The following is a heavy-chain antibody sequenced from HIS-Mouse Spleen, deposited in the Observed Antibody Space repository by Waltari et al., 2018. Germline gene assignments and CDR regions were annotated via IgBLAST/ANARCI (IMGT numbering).Heavy chain of an antibody. V-gene: IGHV3-30*18. CDR3: AKDKHHAFDY. CDR2: ISYDGSNK. J-gene: IGHJ4*02. Sequence: QVQLVESGGGVVQPGRSLRLSCAASGFTFSSYGMHWVRQAPGKGLEWWAVISYDGSNKYYADSVKGRFTISRDNSKNTLHLQMNSLRAEDTAVYYCAKDKHHAFDYWGQGTLVTVSS. CDR1: GFTFSSYG.